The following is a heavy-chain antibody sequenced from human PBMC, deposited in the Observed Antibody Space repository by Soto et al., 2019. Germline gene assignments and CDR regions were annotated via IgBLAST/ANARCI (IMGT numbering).Heavy chain of an antibody. J-gene: IGHJ6*02. V-gene: IGHV3-30*04. Sequence: ARPLRLPWSPSGFRFSTFALHWDRQAPGKGLAWEAFISYDGNNQYYENSVRGRLSISRDNFFNTLYLQMSRLRRADTAVDYCARGSGKNSRNDGMGVWGLGTPVTVSS. CDR3: ARGSGKNSRNDGMGV. CDR1: GFRFSTFA. D-gene: IGHD1-1*01. CDR2: ISYDGNNQ.